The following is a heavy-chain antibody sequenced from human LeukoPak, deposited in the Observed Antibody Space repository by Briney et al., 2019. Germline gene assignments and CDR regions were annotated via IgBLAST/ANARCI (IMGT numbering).Heavy chain of an antibody. CDR2: ISPSSSYI. CDR3: ARELPFDY. CDR1: GFTFNSYS. Sequence: PGGSLRLSCAASGFTFNSYSMNWVRQTPGKGLEWVSSISPSSSYIYYTDSVRGRFTISRDNAKNSVYLQMNSLRAEDTAVYYCARELPFDYWGQGTLVTVSS. J-gene: IGHJ4*02. V-gene: IGHV3-21*01.